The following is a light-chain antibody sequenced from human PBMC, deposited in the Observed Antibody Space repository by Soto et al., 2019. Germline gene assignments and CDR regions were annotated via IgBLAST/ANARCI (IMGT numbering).Light chain of an antibody. CDR1: QGIYNW. CDR2: AVS. J-gene: IGKJ3*01. CDR3: QQANTFPLT. V-gene: IGKV1D-12*01. Sequence: DIQMTQSPSSVSASVGDRVTITCRASQGIYNWLAWYQQKPGKAPKLLISAVSNLQSGVPSRFSGSGYGTDFTLAISSLQPEDVATYYCQQANTFPLTLGPVTKVDIK.